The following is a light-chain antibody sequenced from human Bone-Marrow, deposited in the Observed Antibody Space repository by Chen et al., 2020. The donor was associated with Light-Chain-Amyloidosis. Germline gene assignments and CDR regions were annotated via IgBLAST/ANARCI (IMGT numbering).Light chain of an antibody. Sequence: NFMLTHPHSVSQSPGKTGPSSSTRSSGSIASMYVQWYQQRPGSAPATVIFTENQRPSGFPDRFSGSSDRTSNTASLSSSEPKTEAEDHYYCQSYNKTNQVVFGGGTKLTVL. CDR2: TEN. V-gene: IGLV6-57*03. CDR3: QSYNKTNQVV. CDR1: SGSIASMY. J-gene: IGLJ2*01.